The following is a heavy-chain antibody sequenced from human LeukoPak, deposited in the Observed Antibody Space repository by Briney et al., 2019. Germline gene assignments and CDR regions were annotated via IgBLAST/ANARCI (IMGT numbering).Heavy chain of an antibody. CDR2: IKQDGSEK. Sequence: GGSLRLSCAASGFTFSSYWMSWVRQAPGKGLEWVANIKQDGSEKNYVDSVKGRFTISRDNAKNSLYLQMNSLRAEDTAVYYCARAGSLWFGESKLDYWGQGTLVTVSS. D-gene: IGHD3-10*01. J-gene: IGHJ4*02. CDR1: GFTFSSYW. CDR3: ARAGSLWFGESKLDY. V-gene: IGHV3-7*01.